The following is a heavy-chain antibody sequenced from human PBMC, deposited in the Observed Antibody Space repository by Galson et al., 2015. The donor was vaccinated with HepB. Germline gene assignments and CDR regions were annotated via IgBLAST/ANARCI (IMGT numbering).Heavy chain of an antibody. CDR2: IKQDGSDK. D-gene: IGHD3-16*01. CDR1: GFTFGAYW. Sequence: SLRLSCAASGFTFGAYWMAWVRQAPGKGLEWVANIKQDGSDKNCVASMKGRFSISRDNAKNSLYLQIDSLRDEDTAVYYCARDTFGALDYWGQGTLVTVSS. V-gene: IGHV3-7*01. CDR3: ARDTFGALDY. J-gene: IGHJ4*02.